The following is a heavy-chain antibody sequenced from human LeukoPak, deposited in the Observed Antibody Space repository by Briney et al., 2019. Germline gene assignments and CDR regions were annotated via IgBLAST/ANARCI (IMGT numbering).Heavy chain of an antibody. CDR1: GFSFGDYA. D-gene: IGHD3-3*01. CDR2: IRSNAYSGTI. V-gene: IGHV3-49*04. CDR3: TRKTYDFWIGYYTGPFDY. J-gene: IGHJ4*02. Sequence: GGSLRLSCTTSGFSFGDYAMGWVRQAPGKGLEWEGFIRSNAYSGTIEYAASVKGRFTISRDDFKSIVYLEMNSLETEDTAVYYCTRKTYDFWIGYYTGPFDYWGQGTLVTVSS.